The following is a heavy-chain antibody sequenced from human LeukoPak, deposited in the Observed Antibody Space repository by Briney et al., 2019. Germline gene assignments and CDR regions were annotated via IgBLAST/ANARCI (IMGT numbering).Heavy chain of an antibody. CDR1: GFTFGSYW. Sequence: GGSPRLSCAAFGFTFGSYWMSWVRQAPGKGLEWVANIKQDGSEKYYVDSVKGRSTISRDDAKNSLYLQMNSLRAEDTAVYYCARVPYCSSTSCYAIFDYWGQGALVTVSS. CDR3: ARVPYCSSTSCYAIFDY. D-gene: IGHD2-2*01. CDR2: IKQDGSEK. J-gene: IGHJ4*02. V-gene: IGHV3-7*05.